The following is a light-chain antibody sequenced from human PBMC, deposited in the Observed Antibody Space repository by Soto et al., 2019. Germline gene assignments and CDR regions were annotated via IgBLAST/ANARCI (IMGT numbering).Light chain of an antibody. J-gene: IGLJ1*01. V-gene: IGLV2-14*03. CDR2: DVV. CDR1: SSDIGAYNY. Sequence: QSVLTQPASVSGSPGQSITISCAGTSSDIGAYNYVSWYQHLPGKAPKLIIYDVVTRPSGISTRFSASKSGNTASLTISGLQAEDEADYYCSSYKARNTEVFGTGTKVTVL. CDR3: SSYKARNTEV.